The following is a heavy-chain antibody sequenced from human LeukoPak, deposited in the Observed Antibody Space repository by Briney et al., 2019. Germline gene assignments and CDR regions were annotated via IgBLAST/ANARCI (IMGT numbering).Heavy chain of an antibody. J-gene: IGHJ3*01. V-gene: IGHV3-30*02. CDR3: AKDRRGGSEGDAFDL. D-gene: IGHD3-10*01. CDR1: GFIFNNYA. CDR2: IGYAGSNT. Sequence: PGGSLRLSCAASGFIFNNYAMHWVRQAPGKGLEWLAFIGYAGSNTYYADSVKGRFTISRDNSKDRLYLQMNSLRAEDTAVYYCAKDRRGGSEGDAFDLWGQGTLVTVSS.